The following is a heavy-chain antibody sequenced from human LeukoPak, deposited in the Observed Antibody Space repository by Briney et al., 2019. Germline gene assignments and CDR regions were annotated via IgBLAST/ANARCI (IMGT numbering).Heavy chain of an antibody. V-gene: IGHV4-59*01. Sequence: SETLSLTSTVSGGSISSYYWSWIRPRPGKGREGSGYMYYSGSTNDNPSTNYNPSLKSPVTISVDTAKNQFSLLLSSVTAADTAVYYCARDVGATPGYFDYWGQGTLVTVSS. CDR3: ARDVGATPGYFDY. CDR1: GGSISSYY. CDR2: MYYSGSTNDNPST. D-gene: IGHD1-26*01. J-gene: IGHJ4*02.